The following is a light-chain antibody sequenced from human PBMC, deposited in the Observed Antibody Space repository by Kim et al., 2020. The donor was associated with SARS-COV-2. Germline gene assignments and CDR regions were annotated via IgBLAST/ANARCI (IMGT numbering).Light chain of an antibody. CDR3: LVSQTGGRV. Sequence: QAVVIQEPSLTVSPGGTVTLSCGSSTGGVTNSHFTYWIQKRPGQAPRTLIYDTTKRHSWTPARFSGSFHGDKAALTLSSARVEAEADYYCLVSQTGGRVFGPGTQLTVL. V-gene: IGLV7-46*01. CDR1: TGGVTNSHF. CDR2: DTT. J-gene: IGLJ3*02.